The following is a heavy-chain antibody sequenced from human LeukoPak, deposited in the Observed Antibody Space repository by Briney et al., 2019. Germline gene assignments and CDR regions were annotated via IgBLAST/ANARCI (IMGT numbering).Heavy chain of an antibody. CDR1: GYTFTNYG. V-gene: IGHV1-18*01. CDR2: ISVYNGNT. CDR3: AREIPYPDCSSSGCYGPWDY. Sequence: ASVKVSCKTSGYTFTNYGISWVRQAPGQGLEWMGWISVYNGNTTYAQKLQDRVTLTTDTSTTTAYMELRSLTSDDTAVYYCAREIPYPDCSSSGCYGPWDYWGQGTLVLVSS. J-gene: IGHJ4*02. D-gene: IGHD2-2*01.